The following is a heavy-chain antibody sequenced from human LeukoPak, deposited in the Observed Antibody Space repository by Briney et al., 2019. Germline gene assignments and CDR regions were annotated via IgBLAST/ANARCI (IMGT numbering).Heavy chain of an antibody. D-gene: IGHD2-15*01. J-gene: IGHJ4*02. CDR1: GFTFSSYA. CDR3: ARGYCSGGSCFHFDY. CDR2: IRYDGSNK. Sequence: GGSLRLSCAASGFTFSSYAMHWVRQAPGKRLEWVAFIRYDGSNKYYADSVKGRFTISRDNSKNTLYLQMNSLRAEDTAVYYCARGYCSGGSCFHFDYWGQGTLVTVSS. V-gene: IGHV3-30*02.